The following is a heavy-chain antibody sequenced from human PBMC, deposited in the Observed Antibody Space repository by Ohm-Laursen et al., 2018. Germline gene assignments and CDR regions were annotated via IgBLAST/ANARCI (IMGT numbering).Heavy chain of an antibody. CDR3: ASGGYYYGSGSYYNADY. J-gene: IGHJ4*02. Sequence: GSSVKVSCKASGGTFSSYAISWVRQAPGQGLEWMGGIIPIFGTANYAQKFQGRVTITADESTSTAYMELSSLRSEDTAVYYCASGGYYYGSGSYYNADYWGQGTLVTVSS. D-gene: IGHD3-10*01. CDR2: IIPIFGTA. CDR1: GGTFSSYA. V-gene: IGHV1-69*01.